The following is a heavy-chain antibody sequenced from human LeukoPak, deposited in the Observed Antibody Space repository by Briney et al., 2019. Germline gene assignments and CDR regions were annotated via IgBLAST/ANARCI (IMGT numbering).Heavy chain of an antibody. Sequence: GGSLRLSCEASGFTFNTYVMSWVRQAPGKGLEWVSAISGSGGGTYYVDSVKGRFTISRDNSKNTLYLQMNSLRAEDTAVYYCATVYSSSPLRPMDVWGQGTTVTVSS. CDR1: GFTFNTYV. D-gene: IGHD2-2*01. V-gene: IGHV3-23*01. J-gene: IGHJ6*02. CDR2: ISGSGGGT. CDR3: ATVYSSSPLRPMDV.